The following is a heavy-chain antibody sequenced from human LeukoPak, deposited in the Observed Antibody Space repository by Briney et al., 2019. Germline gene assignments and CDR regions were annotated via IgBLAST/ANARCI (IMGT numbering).Heavy chain of an antibody. CDR1: GFTFSSYS. CDR2: ISGSGVKT. J-gene: IGHJ6*03. Sequence: GGSLRLSCAASGFTFSSYSMMWVRQAPGKGLEWLSAISGSGVKTYYADSVKGRFIISRANSKNTLYLQMHSLRAEDTALYYCAKEPGTAVADTFGYYYFHMDVWGKGTTVTVSS. D-gene: IGHD6-19*01. V-gene: IGHV3-23*01. CDR3: AKEPGTAVADTFGYYYFHMDV.